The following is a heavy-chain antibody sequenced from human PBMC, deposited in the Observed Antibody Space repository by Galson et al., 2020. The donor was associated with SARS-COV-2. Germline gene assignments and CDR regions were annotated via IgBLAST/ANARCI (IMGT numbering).Heavy chain of an antibody. D-gene: IGHD2-21*01. CDR1: GFTFSTYA. CDR2: ISSADTT. J-gene: IGHJ5*02. V-gene: IGHV3-23*01. Sequence: GESLKISCAASGFTFSTYAMSLVRQAPGKGLEWVSAISSADTTYYADSVKGRFTISRDNSKNTLYLKMNSLRAEDTAVYYCVTVVISFAFDPWGQGTLVSVSS. CDR3: VTVVISFAFDP.